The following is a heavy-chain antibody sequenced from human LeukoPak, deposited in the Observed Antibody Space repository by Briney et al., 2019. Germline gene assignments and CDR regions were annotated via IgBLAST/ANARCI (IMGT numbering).Heavy chain of an antibody. Sequence: SETLSLTCTVSGGSISSGGYYWSWIRQHPGKGLEWIGYIYYSGSNYYNPSLKSRVTISVDTSKNQFSLKLSSVTAADTAVYYCASTVDTAMVNPYCFDYWGQGTLVTVSS. CDR3: ASTVDTAMVNPYCFDY. V-gene: IGHV4-31*03. J-gene: IGHJ4*02. CDR1: GGSISSGGYY. CDR2: IYYSGSN. D-gene: IGHD5-18*01.